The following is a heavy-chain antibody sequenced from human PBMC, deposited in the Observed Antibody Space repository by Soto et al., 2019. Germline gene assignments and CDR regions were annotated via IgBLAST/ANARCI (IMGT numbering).Heavy chain of an antibody. CDR2: IYYSGRT. CDR1: GGSVSSGSYY. CDR3: ASSAGGYIVLAPTDYYYGMDV. J-gene: IGHJ6*02. D-gene: IGHD2-2*01. Sequence: QVQLQESGPGLVKPSETLSLTCTVSGGSVSSGSYYWSWIRQPPGKGLEWIGYIYYSGRTNYNPYLKSRVTISVDTSKKQFSLKLSSVTAADTAVYYCASSAGGYIVLAPTDYYYGMDVWGQGTTVTVSS. V-gene: IGHV4-61*01.